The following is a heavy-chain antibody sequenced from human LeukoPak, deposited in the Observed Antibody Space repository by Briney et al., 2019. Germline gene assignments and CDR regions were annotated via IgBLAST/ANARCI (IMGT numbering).Heavy chain of an antibody. J-gene: IGHJ4*02. D-gene: IGHD5-12*01. CDR2: ISGSGGST. CDR3: AKEGYGEEQP. V-gene: IGHV3-23*01. CDR1: RFTFSSYA. Sequence: GGSLSLSCAASRFTFSSYAMSWARHAPGEGREWVSAISGSGGSTYYADSVKGRFTISRDNSKNTLYLQMNSLRAEDTAVYYCAKEGYGEEQPWGQGTLVTVSS.